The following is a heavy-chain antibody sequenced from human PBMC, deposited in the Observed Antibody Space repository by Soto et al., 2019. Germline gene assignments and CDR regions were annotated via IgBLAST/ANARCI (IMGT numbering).Heavy chain of an antibody. CDR1: GYTFRSYS. Sequence: QVQLVQSGAEVKKPGASVKVSCKTSGYTFRSYSISWVRQAPGQGLEWMGWINVYNGNKKYAQNLQGRVTMTTDTSTSTAHMELRSLRSDDTAVYYFATDFAVGCFDPWGQGTLVTVSS. V-gene: IGHV1-18*01. CDR3: ATDFAVGCFDP. CDR2: INVYNGNK. J-gene: IGHJ5*02.